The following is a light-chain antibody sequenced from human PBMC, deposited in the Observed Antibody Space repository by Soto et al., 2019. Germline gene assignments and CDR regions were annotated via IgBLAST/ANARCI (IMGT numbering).Light chain of an antibody. Sequence: EMVMTQSPATLSVSPGDRATLSCRSSQSVRSNLASYQQKPGQAPRLLIYGASTRATGRPARFSGSGSGTDFTLTISSLQHEDFGVYYCQEYKHWPWTLGQGTKVDIK. CDR3: QEYKHWPWT. CDR2: GAS. J-gene: IGKJ1*01. V-gene: IGKV3-15*01. CDR1: QSVRSN.